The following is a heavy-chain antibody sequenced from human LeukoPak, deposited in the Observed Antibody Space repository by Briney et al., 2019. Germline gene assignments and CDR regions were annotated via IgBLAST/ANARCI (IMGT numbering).Heavy chain of an antibody. Sequence: GESLRLSCAASGFTLSSYTMNWVRQAPGKGLEWVSSISSSSSYIKYADSVKGRFNISRDNAKNSLYLQMNSLRAEDTAVYFCARDMATTVVTPTFDYWGQGTLVTVSS. D-gene: IGHD4-23*01. V-gene: IGHV3-21*01. CDR2: ISSSSSYI. J-gene: IGHJ4*02. CDR3: ARDMATTVVTPTFDY. CDR1: GFTLSSYT.